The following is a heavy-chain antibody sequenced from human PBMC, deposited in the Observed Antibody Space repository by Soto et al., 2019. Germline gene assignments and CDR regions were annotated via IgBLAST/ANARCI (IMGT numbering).Heavy chain of an antibody. V-gene: IGHV3-21*01. CDR2: ISSSSSYI. J-gene: IGHJ5*02. CDR1: GFTFSSYS. CDR3: ARLIHSGWFDP. Sequence: GGSLRLSCAASGFTFSSYSMNWVRQAPGKGLEWVSSISSSSSYIYYADSVKGRFTISRDNAKNSLYLQMNSLRTEDTAVYYCARLIHSGWFDPWGQGTLVTVSS. D-gene: IGHD2-15*01.